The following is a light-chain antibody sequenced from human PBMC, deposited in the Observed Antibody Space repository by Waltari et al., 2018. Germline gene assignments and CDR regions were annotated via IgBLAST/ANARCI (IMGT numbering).Light chain of an antibody. CDR1: SGGIASNC. V-gene: IGLV6-57*02. CDR3: QSYDSRNQKV. Sequence: FMLTQPHSVSESPGKTVTISCTGSSGGIASNCLQWDQQRPGSAPTTVIYEDNQRPSGVPDRFSGSIDSSSNPATLTISGRKTDDEADYYCQSYDSRNQKVFGTGTKVTDL. J-gene: IGLJ1*01. CDR2: EDN.